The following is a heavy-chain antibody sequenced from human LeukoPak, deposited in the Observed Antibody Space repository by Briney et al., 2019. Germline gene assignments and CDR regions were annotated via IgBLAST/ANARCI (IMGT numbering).Heavy chain of an antibody. CDR2: IYYSGST. CDR3: ARTSTIFGVVTAFDY. D-gene: IGHD3-3*01. V-gene: IGHV4-59*01. Sequence: PSETLSLTCAVYGGSFSGYYWSWIRQPPGKGLEWIGYIYYSGSTNYNPSLKSRVTISVDTSKNQFSLKLSSVTAADTAVYYCARTSTIFGVVTAFDYWGQGTLVTVSS. CDR1: GGSFSGYY. J-gene: IGHJ4*02.